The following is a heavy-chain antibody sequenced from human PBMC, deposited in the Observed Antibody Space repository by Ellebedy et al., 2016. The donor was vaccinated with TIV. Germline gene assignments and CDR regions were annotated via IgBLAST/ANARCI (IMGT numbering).Heavy chain of an antibody. J-gene: IGHJ3*02. D-gene: IGHD2-15*01. Sequence: SETLSLXXAVSGGSISSSNWWSWVRQPPGKGLEWIGYIYHSGSTYYNPSLKSRVTISVDRSKNQFSLKLSSVTAADTAVYYCWAYSDDAFDIWGQGTMVTVSS. CDR1: GGSISSSNW. CDR2: IYHSGST. V-gene: IGHV4-4*02. CDR3: WAYSDDAFDI.